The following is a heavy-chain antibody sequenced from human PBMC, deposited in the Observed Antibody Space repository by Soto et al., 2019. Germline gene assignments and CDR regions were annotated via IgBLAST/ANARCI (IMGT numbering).Heavy chain of an antibody. CDR1: GFTFDDYT. Sequence: PGGSLRLSCGASGFTFDDYTMHWVRQAPGKGLEWVSLISWDGGSTYYADSVKGRFTISRDNSKNSLYLQMNSLRTEDTALYYCAKDMLAAAGIDYWGQGTLVTVSS. CDR2: ISWDGGST. D-gene: IGHD6-13*01. CDR3: AKDMLAAAGIDY. J-gene: IGHJ4*02. V-gene: IGHV3-43*01.